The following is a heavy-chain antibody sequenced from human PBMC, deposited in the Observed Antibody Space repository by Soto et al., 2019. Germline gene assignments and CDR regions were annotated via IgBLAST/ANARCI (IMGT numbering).Heavy chain of an antibody. CDR1: GYTFTSYG. D-gene: IGHD4-17*01. CDR2: ISAYNGNT. J-gene: IGHJ6*02. CDR3: ASFRAGDYYYYGMDV. Sequence: ASVKVSCKASGYTFTSYGFTWVRQAPGQGLEWMGWISAYNGNTNYAQKLQGRVTMTTDTSTSTAYMELRSLRSDDTAVYYCASFRAGDYYYYGMDVWGQGTTVTVSS. V-gene: IGHV1-18*01.